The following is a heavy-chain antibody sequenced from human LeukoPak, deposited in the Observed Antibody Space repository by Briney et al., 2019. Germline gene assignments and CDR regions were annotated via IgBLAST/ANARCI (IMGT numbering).Heavy chain of an antibody. CDR1: GSTLSSYA. D-gene: IGHD1-26*01. V-gene: IGHV3-23*01. CDR2: ISGSGKDT. Sequence: GGSLRLSCAASGSTLSSYAMSWVRQAPGKGLECVSTISGSGKDTYYADSVKGRFTISRDSSKNMLYLQMNSLTAQDTAVYYCAKGRGAYSGSYTPFDSWGQGTLVTVSS. CDR3: AKGRGAYSGSYTPFDS. J-gene: IGHJ4*02.